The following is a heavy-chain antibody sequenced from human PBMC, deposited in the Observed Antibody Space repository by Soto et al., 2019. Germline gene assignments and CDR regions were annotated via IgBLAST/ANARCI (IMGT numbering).Heavy chain of an antibody. J-gene: IGHJ5*02. V-gene: IGHV3-73*02. CDR3: TGGRDFGAVTLDP. D-gene: IGHD3-3*01. CDR2: IRSKDNSYAT. Sequence: EVQLVESGGGLVQPGGALKPSCAASGFSFTDSAIHWVRQASGKGLEWVGQIRSKDNSYATIYGASVNGRFTISRDDSKKTAYLQMNSLKTEDTAVYSCTGGRDFGAVTLDPWGQGTLVTVSS. CDR1: GFSFTDSA.